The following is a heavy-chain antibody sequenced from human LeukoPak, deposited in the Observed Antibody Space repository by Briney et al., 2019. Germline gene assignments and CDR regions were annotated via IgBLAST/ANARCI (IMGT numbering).Heavy chain of an antibody. J-gene: IGHJ5*02. CDR3: ARGWFDR. V-gene: IGHV3-23*01. Sequence: GGSLRLSCAASGFTFSSFAMTWVRQAPGKGLEWVSAITGSGDSTYYADSVKGRFTISRDDAKNSLYLQMNSLRAEDTAVYYCARGWFDRWGQGTLVTVSS. CDR1: GFTFSSFA. CDR2: ITGSGDST.